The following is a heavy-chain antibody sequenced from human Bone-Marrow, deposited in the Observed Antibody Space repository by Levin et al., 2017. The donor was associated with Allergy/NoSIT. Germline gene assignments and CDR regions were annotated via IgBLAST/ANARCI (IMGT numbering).Heavy chain of an antibody. CDR2: IKSKADGGTA. D-gene: IGHD3-10*01. V-gene: IGHV3-15*01. CDR1: GFIFSDPW. CDR3: TTVGFGESYFGY. Sequence: PGGSLRLSCAASGFIFSDPWMSWVRQAPGKGLEWVGRIKSKADGGTADYPAPVKGRFTISRDDSKNTLHLQMNSLKTEDTAVYYCTTVGFGESYFGYWGQGTLVTVSS. J-gene: IGHJ4*02.